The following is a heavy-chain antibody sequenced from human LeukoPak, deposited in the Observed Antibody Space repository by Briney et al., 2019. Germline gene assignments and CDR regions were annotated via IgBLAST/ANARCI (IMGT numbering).Heavy chain of an antibody. Sequence: SQTLSLTCTVSGGSMSSGSYYWSWIRQPAGKGLEWIGRIYTSGSTNYNPSLKSRVTISVDTSKNQFSLKLSSVTAADTAVYYCAREDIYDYVWGSYRLHWGQGTLVTVSS. V-gene: IGHV4-61*02. CDR1: GGSMSSGSYY. J-gene: IGHJ4*02. CDR2: IYTSGST. D-gene: IGHD3-16*02. CDR3: AREDIYDYVWGSYRLH.